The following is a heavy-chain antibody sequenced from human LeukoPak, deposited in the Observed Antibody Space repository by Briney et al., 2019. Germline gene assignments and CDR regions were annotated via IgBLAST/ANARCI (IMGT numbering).Heavy chain of an antibody. CDR3: AKGLLGYCSSTSCYYENWFDP. Sequence: GGSLRLSCAASGFTFSSYGMSWVRQAPGKGLEWVSAISGSGGSTYYADSVKGRFTISRDNSKNTLYLQMNSLRAEDTAVYYCAKGLLGYCSSTSCYYENWFDPWGQGTLVTVSS. D-gene: IGHD2-2*01. V-gene: IGHV3-23*01. CDR2: ISGSGGST. J-gene: IGHJ5*02. CDR1: GFTFSSYG.